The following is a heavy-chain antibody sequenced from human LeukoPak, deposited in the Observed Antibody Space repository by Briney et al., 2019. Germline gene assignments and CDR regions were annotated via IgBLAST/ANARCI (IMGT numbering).Heavy chain of an antibody. CDR2: INPNSGGT. Sequence: ASVKVSCKASGYTFTGYYMHWVRQAPGQGLEWMGRINPNSGGTNYAQKFQGRVTMTRDTSISTAYMELSRLRSDDTAVYYCAREPTYSGSYYYYYMDVRGKGTTVTVSS. CDR1: GYTFTGYY. J-gene: IGHJ6*03. CDR3: AREPTYSGSYYYYYMDV. V-gene: IGHV1-2*06. D-gene: IGHD1-26*01.